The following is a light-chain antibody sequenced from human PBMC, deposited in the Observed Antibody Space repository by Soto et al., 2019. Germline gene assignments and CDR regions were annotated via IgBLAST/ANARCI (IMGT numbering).Light chain of an antibody. Sequence: QLVLTQSPSASASLGASVKLTCTLSSGHSSYAIAWHQQQPEKGPRYLMKLNSDGSHSKGDGIPDRFSGSSSGAERYLTLSSLQSEDAADYYCQTWDTGIVVFGGGTKLTVL. CDR1: SGHSSYA. CDR2: LNSDGSH. J-gene: IGLJ2*01. CDR3: QTWDTGIVV. V-gene: IGLV4-69*02.